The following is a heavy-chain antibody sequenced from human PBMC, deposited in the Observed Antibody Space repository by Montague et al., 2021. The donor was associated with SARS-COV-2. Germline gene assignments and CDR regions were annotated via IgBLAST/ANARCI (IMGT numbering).Heavy chain of an antibody. D-gene: IGHD2-2*01. CDR2: IYKSGGT. CDR1: GGSITFYY. V-gene: IGHV4-59*01. CDR3: ARLSPERHCSTSTCSAY. J-gene: IGHJ4*02. Sequence: SETLSLTCTVSGGSITFYYWTWIRQPPGKGLEWIGYIYKSGGTKYNPSLKSRVTISVDTSKNQFSLSLSSVTAADTAMYYCARLSPERHCSTSTCSAYWGQGTLVTVSS.